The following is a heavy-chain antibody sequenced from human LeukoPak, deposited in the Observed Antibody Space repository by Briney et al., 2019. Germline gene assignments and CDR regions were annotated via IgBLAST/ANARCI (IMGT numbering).Heavy chain of an antibody. CDR1: GGSISSSSYY. J-gene: IGHJ4*02. CDR3: ARRLAGYSLGGNY. V-gene: IGHV4-39*02. CDR2: LYYSGST. Sequence: PSETLSLTCTVSGGSISSSSYYWGWIRPPPGKGLEWIASLYYSGSTYYNPSLKSRLNISVDTSKNHLSLNLSSVTAAETAVYYCARRLAGYSLGGNYWGQGTLVTVSS. D-gene: IGHD4-23*01.